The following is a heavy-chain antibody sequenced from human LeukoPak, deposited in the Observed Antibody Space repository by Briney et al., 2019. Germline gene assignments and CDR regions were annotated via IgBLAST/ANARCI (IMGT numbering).Heavy chain of an antibody. J-gene: IGHJ4*02. CDR3: ARGPHGSGSSRPFDY. Sequence: PSETLSLTCAVYGGSFSGCYWSWIRQPPGKGLEWIGEINHSGSTNYNPSLKSRVTISVDTSKNQFSLKLSSVTAADTAVYYCARGPHGSGSSRPFDYWGQGTLVTVSS. V-gene: IGHV4-34*01. CDR1: GGSFSGCY. D-gene: IGHD3-10*01. CDR2: INHSGST.